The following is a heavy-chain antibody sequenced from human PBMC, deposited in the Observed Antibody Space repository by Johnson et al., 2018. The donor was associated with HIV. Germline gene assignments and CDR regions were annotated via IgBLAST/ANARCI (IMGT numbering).Heavy chain of an antibody. J-gene: IGHJ3*01. D-gene: IGHD2-15*01. CDR1: EFGVSNNF. Sequence: VQLVESGGGLIQPGGSLRLSCAASEFGVSNNFMGWVRQAPGKGLEWLSVIYSDGSTYYAESVRGRLTISRDNSKNTVYLKMNNVRAEDTAMFYCTRGRFLDAFDVWGQGTMVTVSS. V-gene: IGHV3-53*01. CDR3: TRGRFLDAFDV. CDR2: IYSDGST.